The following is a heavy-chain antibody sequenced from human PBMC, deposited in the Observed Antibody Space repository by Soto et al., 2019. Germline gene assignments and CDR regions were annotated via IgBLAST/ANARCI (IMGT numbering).Heavy chain of an antibody. CDR2: IYYSGST. CDR1: CDSISSGDNY. V-gene: IGHV4-30-4*01. J-gene: IGHJ4*02. CDR3: ARVVAHGSGSYYFDF. Sequence: TLSLTFTVPCDSISSGDNYWSWLRQPPGKGLEYIGYIYYSGSTNYNPSLKSRITLSVDTSRNQFSLKLRSVTAADTDVYFCARVVAHGSGSYYFDFWGQGTLVTVSS. D-gene: IGHD3-10*01.